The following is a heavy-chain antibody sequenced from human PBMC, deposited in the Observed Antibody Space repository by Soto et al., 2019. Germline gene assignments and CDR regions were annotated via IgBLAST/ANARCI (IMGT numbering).Heavy chain of an antibody. CDR3: ARVYCSSTSCYLGMDV. D-gene: IGHD2-2*01. V-gene: IGHV3-48*03. CDR1: GFTFSSYE. CDR2: ISSSGSTI. J-gene: IGHJ6*02. Sequence: PGGSLRLSCAASGFTFSSYEMNWVRQAPGKGLEWVSYISSSGSTIYYADSVKGRFTISRDNAKNSLYLQMNSLRAEDTAVYYCARVYCSSTSCYLGMDVWGQGTTVTVSS.